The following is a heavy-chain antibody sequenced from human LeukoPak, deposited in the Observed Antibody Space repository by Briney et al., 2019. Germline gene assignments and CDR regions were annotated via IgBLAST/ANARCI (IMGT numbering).Heavy chain of an antibody. J-gene: IGHJ4*02. Sequence: SETLSLTCAVYGGSFSGYYWSWIRQPPGKGLEWIGEINHSGSTNYNPSLKSRVTISVDTSKNQFSLKLSSVTAADTAVYYCARDPYYDSSGYYAPYFDYWGQGTLVTVSS. CDR2: INHSGST. CDR3: ARDPYYDSSGYYAPYFDY. V-gene: IGHV4-34*01. CDR1: GGSFSGYY. D-gene: IGHD3-22*01.